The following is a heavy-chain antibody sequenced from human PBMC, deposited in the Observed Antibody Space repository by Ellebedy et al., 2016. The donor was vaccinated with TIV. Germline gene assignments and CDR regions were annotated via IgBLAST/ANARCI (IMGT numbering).Heavy chain of an antibody. CDR3: AKVLFAFGEFESPFDP. CDR1: GFTFHSYG. J-gene: IGHJ5*02. D-gene: IGHD3-10*01. CDR2: IRYDGSDK. V-gene: IGHV3-30*02. Sequence: PGGSLRLSCAVSGFTFHSYGMHWVRQAPGKGLEWVTFIRYDGSDKYYADSVKGRFTVSRDNSKNTLTLQMNSLRLEDTAVYYCAKVLFAFGEFESPFDPWGQGTLVIVSS.